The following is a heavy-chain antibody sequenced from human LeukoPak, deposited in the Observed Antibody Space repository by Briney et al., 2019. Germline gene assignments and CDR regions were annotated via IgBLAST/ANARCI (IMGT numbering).Heavy chain of an antibody. D-gene: IGHD3-22*01. V-gene: IGHV4-30-4*01. CDR2: MHYSGST. Sequence: SQTLSLTCTVSGGSISSSDSYWSWIRQPPGKGLEWIAYMHYSGSTYYNPSLKSRVTISVDTSKNQFSLKLSSVTAADTAVYYCARYYYESSGYSHWFDPWGQGTLVTVSS. CDR1: GGSISSSDSY. J-gene: IGHJ5*02. CDR3: ARYYYESSGYSHWFDP.